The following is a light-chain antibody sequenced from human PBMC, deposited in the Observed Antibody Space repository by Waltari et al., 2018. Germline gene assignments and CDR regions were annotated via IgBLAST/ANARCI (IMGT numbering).Light chain of an antibody. Sequence: DIVMTQSPDSLAVPLGERATINCNSSQTVLDSSNNKNYLAWYQQKPGQPPKLLIYWASTRESGVPDRFSGSGSGTGFTLTISSLQAEDVAVYHCQQYYSFHWTFGQGTKVEIK. J-gene: IGKJ1*01. CDR3: QQYYSFHWT. CDR2: WAS. CDR1: QTVLDSSNNKNY. V-gene: IGKV4-1*01.